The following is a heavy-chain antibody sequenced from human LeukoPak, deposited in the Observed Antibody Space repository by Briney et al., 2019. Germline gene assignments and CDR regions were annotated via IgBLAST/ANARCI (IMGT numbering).Heavy chain of an antibody. CDR3: AKGDSSGWYVY. V-gene: IGHV3-23*01. D-gene: IGHD6-19*01. CDR1: GFTFSSYG. J-gene: IGHJ4*02. CDR2: ISGSGGST. Sequence: GGSLRLSCAASGFTFSSYGMSWVRQAPGKGLEWVSAISGSGGSTYYADSVKGRFTISRDNSKNTLYLQMNSLRAEDTAVYYCAKGDSSGWYVYWGQGTLVTVSS.